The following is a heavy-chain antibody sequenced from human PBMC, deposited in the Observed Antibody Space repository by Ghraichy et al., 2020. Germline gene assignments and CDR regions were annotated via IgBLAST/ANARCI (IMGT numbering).Heavy chain of an antibody. CDR3: AKDTTQYYYDSSGYYFDY. CDR2: ISGSGGST. CDR1: GFTFSSYA. D-gene: IGHD3-22*01. V-gene: IGHV3-23*01. Sequence: GGSLRLSCAASGFTFSSYAMSWVRQAPGKGLEWVSAISGSGGSTYYADSVKGRFTISRDNSKNTLYLQMNSLRAEDTAVYYCAKDTTQYYYDSSGYYFDYWGQGTLVTVSS. J-gene: IGHJ4*02.